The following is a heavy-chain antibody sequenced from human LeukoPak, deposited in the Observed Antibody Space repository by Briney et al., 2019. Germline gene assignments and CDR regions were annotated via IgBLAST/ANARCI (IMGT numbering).Heavy chain of an antibody. V-gene: IGHV4-59*01. Sequence: PSETLSLTCTVSGGSISSYYWSLIRQSPGKGLEWIGYTDYSGTTNYHPSLERRITIPVKPSKNHFSLRLSSGTAADTAVYYCARAGDSGSDFSVWGKGSTVTVSS. CDR3: ARAGDSGSDFSV. CDR1: GGSISSYY. J-gene: IGHJ6*04. D-gene: IGHD5-12*01. CDR2: TDYSGTT.